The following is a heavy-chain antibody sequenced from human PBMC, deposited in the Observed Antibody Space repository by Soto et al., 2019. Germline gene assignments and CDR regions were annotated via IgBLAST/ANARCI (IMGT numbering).Heavy chain of an antibody. CDR3: AKDILTSGAYYYDSSGFPPGYFDY. J-gene: IGHJ4*02. V-gene: IGHV3-9*01. CDR1: GFTFDDYA. D-gene: IGHD3-22*01. Sequence: PGGSLRLSCAASGFTFDDYAMHWVRQAPGKGLEWVSGISWNSGSIGYADSVKGRFTISRDNAKNSLYLQMSSLRAEDTALYYCAKDILTSGAYYYDSSGFPPGYFDYWGQGTLVTVSS. CDR2: ISWNSGSI.